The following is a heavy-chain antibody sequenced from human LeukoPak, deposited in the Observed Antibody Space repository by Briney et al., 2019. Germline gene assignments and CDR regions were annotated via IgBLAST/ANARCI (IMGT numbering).Heavy chain of an antibody. Sequence: ASVKVSCQASGYSFTGYYIHWVRQAPGQGLEWMGWINPNGGVKSAQKFQGRVTMTRDMSINTVYMELSGLTSDDTALYYCARGPNHYYYMDFWGKGTTVSVSS. CDR1: GYSFTGYY. V-gene: IGHV1-2*02. J-gene: IGHJ6*03. CDR3: ARGPNHYYYMDF. CDR2: INPNGGV.